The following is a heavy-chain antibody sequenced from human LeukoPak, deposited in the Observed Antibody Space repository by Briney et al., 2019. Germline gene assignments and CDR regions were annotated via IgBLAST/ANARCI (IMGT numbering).Heavy chain of an antibody. CDR2: TYPGDSDT. J-gene: IGHJ4*02. D-gene: IGHD3-10*01. Sequence: GESLKISCKGSGYSFTSYWIGWVRQMPGKGLEWMGITYPGDSDTRYSPSFQGQVTISADKSISTAYLQWSSLKASDTAMYYCARRKYYGSGSYSVQYYFDYWGQGTLVTVSS. CDR1: GYSFTSYW. V-gene: IGHV5-51*01. CDR3: ARRKYYGSGSYSVQYYFDY.